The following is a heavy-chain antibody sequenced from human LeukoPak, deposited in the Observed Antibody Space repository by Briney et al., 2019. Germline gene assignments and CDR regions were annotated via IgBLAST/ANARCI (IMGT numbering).Heavy chain of an antibody. D-gene: IGHD2-2*01. Sequence: GASVKVSCKVSAYTLAELSMHWVRQAPGKGLEWMGGFDPEDGKTIYAQKFQGRVTMTEDTSTDTAYMELSSLKSEDTAVYYCASTPPVLAAIGPTYYYMDVWGKGTTVTVSS. V-gene: IGHV1-24*01. CDR2: FDPEDGKT. J-gene: IGHJ6*03. CDR1: AYTLAELS. CDR3: ASTPPVLAAIGPTYYYMDV.